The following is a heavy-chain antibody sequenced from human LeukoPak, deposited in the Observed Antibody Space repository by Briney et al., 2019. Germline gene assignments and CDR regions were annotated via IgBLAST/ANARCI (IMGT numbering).Heavy chain of an antibody. CDR1: GGSFSGYY. CDR3: ARGKWLQRGYFDY. CDR2: INHSGST. V-gene: IGHV4-34*01. Sequence: PSETLSLTCAVYGGSFSGYYWSWIRQPPGKGLEWIGEINHSGSTNYNPSLKSRVTISVDTSKNQFSLKLSSVTAADTAVYYCARGKWLQRGYFDYWGQGTLVTVSS. D-gene: IGHD5-24*01. J-gene: IGHJ4*02.